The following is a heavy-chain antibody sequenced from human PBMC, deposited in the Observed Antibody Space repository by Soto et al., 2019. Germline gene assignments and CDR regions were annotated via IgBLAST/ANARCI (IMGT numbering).Heavy chain of an antibody. V-gene: IGHV2-5*02. D-gene: IGHD3-16*01. J-gene: IGHJ5*02. CDR3: SHRGFRSGGWPGRRFDP. CDR1: GFSLNTDGVA. Sequence: QITLRESGPTLVNPTQTLTLTCSFSGFSLNTDGVAVGWFRQPPGKALEWLAQIYWDNDNRYSPSLRSSPTITKDSCGSQVFLRLTNVDPVDSATYCCSHRGFRSGGWPGRRFDPWGQGILVTVSS. CDR2: IYWDNDN.